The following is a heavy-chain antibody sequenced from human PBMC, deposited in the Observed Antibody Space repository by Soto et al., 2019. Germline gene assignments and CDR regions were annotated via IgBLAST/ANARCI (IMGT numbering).Heavy chain of an antibody. CDR1: GFTFSSYA. J-gene: IGHJ6*02. D-gene: IGHD5-18*01. CDR2: ISGSGGST. Sequence: GGSLRLSCAASGFTFSSYAMSWVRQAPGKGLEWVSAISGSGGSTYYADSVKGRFTISRDNSKNTLYLQMNSLRAEDTAVYYCAKVQYSYGYQRHYYYYYGMDVWGQGTTVTVSS. CDR3: AKVQYSYGYQRHYYYYYGMDV. V-gene: IGHV3-23*01.